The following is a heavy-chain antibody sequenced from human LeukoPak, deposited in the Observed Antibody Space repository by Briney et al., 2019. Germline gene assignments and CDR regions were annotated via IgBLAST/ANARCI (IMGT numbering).Heavy chain of an antibody. CDR3: AKDMRYYGSGSYYSTFDY. Sequence: GGSLRLSCAASGFTFDDYAMHWVRQAPGKGLEWVSGISWNSGSIGYADSVKGRFTISRDNAKNSLYLQMNSPRAEDTALYYCAKDMRYYGSGSYYSTFDYWGQGTLVTVSS. J-gene: IGHJ4*02. V-gene: IGHV3-9*01. CDR1: GFTFDDYA. CDR2: ISWNSGSI. D-gene: IGHD3-10*01.